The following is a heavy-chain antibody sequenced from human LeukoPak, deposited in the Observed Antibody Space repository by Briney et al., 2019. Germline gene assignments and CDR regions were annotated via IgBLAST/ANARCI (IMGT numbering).Heavy chain of an antibody. Sequence: ASVKVSCKAAGYTFTSYHINWVRQATGQGLEWMGWMNPNSGNTGYAQKFQGRVTMTRNTSISTAYMELSSLRSEDTAVYYCARGSYYYGSGSYYNVVYWGQGTLVTVSS. J-gene: IGHJ4*02. D-gene: IGHD3-10*01. V-gene: IGHV1-8*01. CDR1: GYTFTSYH. CDR3: ARGSYYYGSGSYYNVVY. CDR2: MNPNSGNT.